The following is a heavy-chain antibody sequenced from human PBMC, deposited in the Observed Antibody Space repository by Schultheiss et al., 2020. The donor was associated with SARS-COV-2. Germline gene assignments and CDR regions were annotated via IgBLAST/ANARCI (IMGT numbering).Heavy chain of an antibody. CDR3: ARTSGYDSIDY. Sequence: GGSLRLSCAASGFTFNSYSMNWVRQAPGKGLEWVSSISSSGVYIYYTDSVKGRFTISRDNSKNTLYLQMNSLRAEDTAVYYCARTSGYDSIDYWGQGTLVTVSS. V-gene: IGHV3-21*01. CDR1: GFTFNSYS. CDR2: ISSSGVYI. J-gene: IGHJ4*02. D-gene: IGHD5-12*01.